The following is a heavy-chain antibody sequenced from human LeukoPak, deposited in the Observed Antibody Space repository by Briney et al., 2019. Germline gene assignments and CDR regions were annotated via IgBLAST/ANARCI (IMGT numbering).Heavy chain of an antibody. CDR1: GFTFDDYA. CDR3: ARDYGEYYYDSSGYYGGFDY. Sequence: GGSLRLSCTASGFTFDDYAMHWVRQAPGKGLEWVSGISWNSANIGYADSVKGRFTISRDNAKNSLYLQMNSLRAEDTAVYYCARDYGEYYYDSSGYYGGFDYWGQGTLVTVSS. D-gene: IGHD3-22*01. J-gene: IGHJ4*02. V-gene: IGHV3-9*01. CDR2: ISWNSANI.